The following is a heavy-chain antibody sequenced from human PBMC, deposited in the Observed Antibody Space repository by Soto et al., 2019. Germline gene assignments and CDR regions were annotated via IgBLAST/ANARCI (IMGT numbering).Heavy chain of an antibody. V-gene: IGHV4-38-2*01. CDR2: LSHSGRT. CDR3: GHIIMGTKVRPSSPVFDF. Sequence: ETVSLTCAVSGFSISSDSYWGWMRQSPGEGLEGIGTLSHSGRTFYNPSLKSRVTIPAGTTKNHLSLSQDSVTAADTAVYYCGHIIMGTKVRPSSPVFDFWGQGTLVTVSS. J-gene: IGHJ4*02. CDR1: GFSISSDSY. D-gene: IGHD2-8*01.